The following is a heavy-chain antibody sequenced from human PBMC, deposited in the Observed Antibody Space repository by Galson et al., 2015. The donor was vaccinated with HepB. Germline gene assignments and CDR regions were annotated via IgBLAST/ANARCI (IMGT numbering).Heavy chain of an antibody. CDR3: AHRNSLDYYDSTNFRSSGWFDP. CDR1: GFSVSTSGVS. J-gene: IGHJ5*02. V-gene: IGHV2-5*01. Sequence: PALVKPTQTLTLTCASSGFSVSTSGVSVGWIRQPPGKALEWLAVISWNGDKRYSPSLKSRLSITTDTSKNPGVLTLPNMDPADTATYYCAHRNSLDYYDSTNFRSSGWFDPWGLGTLVTVSS. CDR2: ISWNGDK. D-gene: IGHD3-22*01.